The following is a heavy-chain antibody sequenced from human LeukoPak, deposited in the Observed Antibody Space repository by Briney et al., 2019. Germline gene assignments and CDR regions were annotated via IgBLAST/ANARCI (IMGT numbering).Heavy chain of an antibody. V-gene: IGHV3-9*01. CDR1: GFTFDDYA. CDR3: AKGSGAGTFHGAFDV. Sequence: GGSLRLSCAASGFTFDDYAMHWVRQAPGKGLGWVSGITWNSGSIGYADSVKGRFTISRDNAKNSLYLQMNSLRAEDTALYYCAKGSGAGTFHGAFDVWGQGTMVTVSS. J-gene: IGHJ3*01. D-gene: IGHD6-19*01. CDR2: ITWNSGSI.